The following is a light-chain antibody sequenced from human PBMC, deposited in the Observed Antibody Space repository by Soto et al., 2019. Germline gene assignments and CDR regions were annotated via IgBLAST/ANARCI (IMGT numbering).Light chain of an antibody. V-gene: IGLV1-44*01. J-gene: IGLJ1*01. CDR1: SSNIGSNY. Sequence: SVLTKPASASRTPGRMGTISCYGSSSNIGSNYVNWYQQLPGTAPKLLIHTNNQRPSGVPDRFSGSKSGTSASLAISGLQSEDEADYYCAAWDGSLMWVFGTGTKVPVL. CDR2: TNN. CDR3: AAWDGSLMWV.